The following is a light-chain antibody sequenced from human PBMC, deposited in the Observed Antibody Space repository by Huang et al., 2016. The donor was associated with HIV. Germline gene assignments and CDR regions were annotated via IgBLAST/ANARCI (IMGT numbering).Light chain of an antibody. V-gene: IGKV3-20*01. CDR1: QSVTSNY. J-gene: IGKJ1*01. CDR3: QQFGSSPWT. CDR2: GTS. Sequence: EIVLTQSPGTLSLSPGERATLSCRASQSVTSNYVAWYQQKPGQAPRLLIYGTSSRATGIPDRFSGSGSGTDFTLTITRLEPEDFAVYYCQQFGSSPWTFGQGTKV.